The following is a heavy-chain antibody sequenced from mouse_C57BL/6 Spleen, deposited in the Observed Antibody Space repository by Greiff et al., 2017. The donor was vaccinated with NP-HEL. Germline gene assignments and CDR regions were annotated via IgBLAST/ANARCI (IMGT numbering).Heavy chain of an antibody. J-gene: IGHJ3*01. V-gene: IGHV1-80*01. D-gene: IGHD2-4*01. CDR2: IYPGDGDT. CDR1: GYAFSSYW. Sequence: QVQLQQSGAELVKPGASVKISCKASGYAFSSYWMNWVKQRPGKGLEWIGQIYPGDGDTNYNGKFKGKATLTADKSSSTAYMQLSSLTSEDSAVYFCARSLDWDDYDAYWGQGTLVTVSA. CDR3: ARSLDWDDYDAY.